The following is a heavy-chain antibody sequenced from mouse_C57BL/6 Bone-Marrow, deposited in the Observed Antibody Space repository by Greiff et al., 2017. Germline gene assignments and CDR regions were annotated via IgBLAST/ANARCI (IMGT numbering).Heavy chain of an antibody. CDR3: ARVSFYYGFTWFAY. V-gene: IGHV1-55*01. CDR1: GYTFTSYW. D-gene: IGHD2-2*01. J-gene: IGHJ3*01. CDR2: IYPGSGST. Sequence: QVQLQQPGAELVKPGASVKMSCKASGYTFTSYWITWVKQRPGQGLEWIGDIYPGSGSTNYNEKFKSKATLTVDTSSSTAYMQLSSLTSEDSAFYYCARVSFYYGFTWFAYWGQGTLVTVSA.